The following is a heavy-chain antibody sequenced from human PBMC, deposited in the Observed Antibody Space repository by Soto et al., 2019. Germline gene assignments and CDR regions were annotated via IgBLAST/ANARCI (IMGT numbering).Heavy chain of an antibody. Sequence: QVQLVESGGGVVQPGKSLRLSCAGSGFTFSSYGMDWVRQAPGKGLEWVAVISYDGSNKYYADSVKGRFTISRDNSKNTLYLIMSSLRADDTAVYYCAKDRMGAGVRGYFDYWGQGTLVTVSS. J-gene: IGHJ4*02. V-gene: IGHV3-30*18. CDR3: AKDRMGAGVRGYFDY. CDR2: ISYDGSNK. D-gene: IGHD3-10*01. CDR1: GFTFSSYG.